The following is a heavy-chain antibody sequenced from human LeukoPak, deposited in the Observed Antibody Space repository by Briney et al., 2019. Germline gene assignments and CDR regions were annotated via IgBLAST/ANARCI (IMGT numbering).Heavy chain of an antibody. CDR3: ARGRKYYDILTGYHPTAFDY. CDR2: VSYSGTI. J-gene: IGHJ4*02. V-gene: IGHV4-59*01. D-gene: IGHD3-9*01. CDR1: GDSIGSFS. Sequence: SETLSLTCSVSGDSIGSFSWTWIQQPPGKGLEWIGYVSYSGTITYNPSLKGRVTISVDTSKNWFSLKLSSVTAADTAVYYCARGRKYYDILTGYHPTAFDYWGQGILITVSS.